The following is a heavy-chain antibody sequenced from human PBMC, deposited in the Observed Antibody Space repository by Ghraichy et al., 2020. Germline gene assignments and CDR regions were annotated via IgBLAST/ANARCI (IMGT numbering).Heavy chain of an antibody. D-gene: IGHD3-3*01. CDR2: ISSSSSYI. V-gene: IGHV3-21*01. CDR3: ARDLRNYDFWSGITHTRPSYYYGMDV. J-gene: IGHJ6*02. Sequence: GESLNISCAASGFTFSSYSMNWVRQAPGKGLEWVSSISSSSSYIYYADSVKGRFTISRDNAKNSLYLQMNSLRAEDTAVYYCARDLRNYDFWSGITHTRPSYYYGMDVWGQGTTVTVSS. CDR1: GFTFSSYS.